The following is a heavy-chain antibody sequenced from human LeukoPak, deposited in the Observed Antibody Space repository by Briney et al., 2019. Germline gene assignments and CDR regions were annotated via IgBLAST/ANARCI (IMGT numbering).Heavy chain of an antibody. V-gene: IGHV3-30-3*01. J-gene: IGHJ4*02. CDR1: GFTFSSYA. CDR2: ISYDGSNK. CDR3: ARDQRSGGSFDY. Sequence: PGRSPRLSCAASGFTFSSYAMHWVRQAPGKGQEWVALISYDGSNKYYADSVKGRFTISRDNFKNTLYLQMNSLRAEDTAVYYCARDQRSGGSFDYWGQGTLVIDSS. D-gene: IGHD1-26*01.